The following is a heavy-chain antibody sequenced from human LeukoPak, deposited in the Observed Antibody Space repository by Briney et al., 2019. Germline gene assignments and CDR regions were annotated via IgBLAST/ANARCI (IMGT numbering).Heavy chain of an antibody. CDR1: GSTFSSYS. V-gene: IGHV3-21*01. CDR3: ARDLYGSGSRDHGSDY. Sequence: GGSLRLSCAASGSTFSSYSMNWVRQAPGKGLKWVSSISSSSSYIYYADSVKGRFTISRDNAKNSLYLQMNSLRAEDTAVYYCARDLYGSGSRDHGSDYWGQGTLVTVSS. J-gene: IGHJ4*02. D-gene: IGHD3-10*01. CDR2: ISSSSSYI.